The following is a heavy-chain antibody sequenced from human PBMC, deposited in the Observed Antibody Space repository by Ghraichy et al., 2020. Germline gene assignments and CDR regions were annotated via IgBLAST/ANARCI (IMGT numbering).Heavy chain of an antibody. D-gene: IGHD3-22*01. CDR1: GFIFSSYS. V-gene: IGHV3-48*04. CDR2: ISSSSSTI. CDR3: ARVQEYYYDSSGYYHNGPYYFDY. Sequence: GGSLRLSCAASGFIFSSYSMNWVRQAPGKGLEWVSYISSSSSTIYYADSVKGRFTISRDNAKNSLYLQMNSLRAEDTAVYYCARVQEYYYDSSGYYHNGPYYFDYWGQGTLVTVSS. J-gene: IGHJ4*02.